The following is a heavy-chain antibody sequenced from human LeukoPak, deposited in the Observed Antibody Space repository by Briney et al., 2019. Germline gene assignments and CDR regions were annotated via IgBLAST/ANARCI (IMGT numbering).Heavy chain of an antibody. D-gene: IGHD6-6*01. CDR2: INPNSGGT. CDR1: GYTFTGYY. V-gene: IGHV1-2*02. J-gene: IGHJ4*02. CDR3: ARARRISSSSAEVGY. Sequence: ASVKVSCKASGYTFTGYYMHWVRQAPGQGLEWMGWINPNSGGTNYAQKFQGRVTMTRDTSISTAYMELSRLRSDDTAVYYCARARRISSSSAEVGYWGQGTLVTVSS.